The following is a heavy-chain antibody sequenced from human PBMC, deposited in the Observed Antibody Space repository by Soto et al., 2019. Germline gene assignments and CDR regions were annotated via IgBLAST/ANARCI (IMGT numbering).Heavy chain of an antibody. CDR2: IIPIFGTA. J-gene: IGHJ4*02. CDR1: GGTFSSYA. V-gene: IGHV1-69*01. CDR3: VSSGGKERYYDILTGYYSGLGY. D-gene: IGHD3-9*01. Sequence: QVQLVQSGAEVKKPGSSVKVSCKASGGTFSSYAISWVRQAPGQGLEWMGGIIPIFGTANYAQKFQGRVTITADESTSTAYMELSSLRSEDTAVYYCVSSGGKERYYDILTGYYSGLGYWGQGTLVTVSS.